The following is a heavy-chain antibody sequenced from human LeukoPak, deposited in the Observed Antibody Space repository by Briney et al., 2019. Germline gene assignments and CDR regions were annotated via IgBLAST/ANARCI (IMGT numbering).Heavy chain of an antibody. CDR1: GGSISSGDYS. Sequence: SQTLSLTCAVSGGSISSGDYSWSWIRQPPEKGLEWIGHIYHSGSTYYNPSLKSRVTMSVDRSKNQFSLKLSSVTAANTAVYYCARSGYDSSGYFWDWFDPWGQGTLVTVSS. V-gene: IGHV4-30-2*01. D-gene: IGHD3-22*01. CDR2: IYHSGST. J-gene: IGHJ5*02. CDR3: ARSGYDSSGYFWDWFDP.